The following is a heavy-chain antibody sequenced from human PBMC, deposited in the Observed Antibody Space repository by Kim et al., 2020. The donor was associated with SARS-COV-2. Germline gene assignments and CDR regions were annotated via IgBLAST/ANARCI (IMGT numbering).Heavy chain of an antibody. J-gene: IGHJ6*02. V-gene: IGHV3-53*01. CDR2: IYSGGST. CDR3: ARGYSSSWTSYYYYGMDV. Sequence: GGSLRLSCAASGFTVSSNYMSWVRQAPGKGLEWVSVIYSGGSTYYADSVKGRFTISRDNSKNTLYLQMNSLRAEDTAVYYCARGYSSSWTSYYYYGMDVWGQGTTVTVSS. D-gene: IGHD6-13*01. CDR1: GFTVSSNY.